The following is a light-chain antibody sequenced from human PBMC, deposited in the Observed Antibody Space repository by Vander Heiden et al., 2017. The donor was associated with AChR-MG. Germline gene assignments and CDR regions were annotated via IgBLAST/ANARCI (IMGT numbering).Light chain of an antibody. J-gene: IGKJ5*01. V-gene: IGKV1-9*01. Sequence: IQLTQSPSSLSSSVGERVTITCRASKDIRSALAWHQQSPGKAPKVLIHTASTLQSGVPSRFSGSGSGTEFTLTISSLQPEDFATYYCQQVKSYPITFGQGTRLEIK. CDR2: TAS. CDR1: KDIRSA. CDR3: QQVKSYPIT.